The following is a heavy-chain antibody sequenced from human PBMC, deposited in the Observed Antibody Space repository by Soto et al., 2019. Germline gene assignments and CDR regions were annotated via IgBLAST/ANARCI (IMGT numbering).Heavy chain of an antibody. V-gene: IGHV1-18*04. CDR3: ARDDVDTAMLFVGLKYYYYGMDV. Sequence: SVKVSCKASGYPFTRYGISLVRQAPGQGLEWMGGISAYHGNTNYAQKLQGRVTMTTDTSTSTAYMELRSLRSDDTAVYYCARDDVDTAMLFVGLKYYYYGMDVWGQGTTVTVSS. CDR2: ISAYHGNT. D-gene: IGHD5-18*01. J-gene: IGHJ6*02. CDR1: GYPFTRYG.